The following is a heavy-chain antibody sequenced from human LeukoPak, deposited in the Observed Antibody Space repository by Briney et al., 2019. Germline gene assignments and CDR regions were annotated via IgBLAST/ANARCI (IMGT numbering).Heavy chain of an antibody. CDR1: GGSISSYY. CDR2: IYYSGST. CDR3: ARHFAFSYYYMDV. J-gene: IGHJ6*03. Sequence: PSETLSLTCTVSGGSISSYYWSWTRQPPGKGPEWIGYIYYSGSTNYNPSLKSRVTISVDTSKNQFSLKLSSVTAADTAVYYCARHFAFSYYYMDVWGKGTTVTASS. V-gene: IGHV4-59*08.